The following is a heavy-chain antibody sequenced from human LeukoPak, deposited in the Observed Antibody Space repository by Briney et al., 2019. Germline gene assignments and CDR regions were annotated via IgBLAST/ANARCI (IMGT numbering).Heavy chain of an antibody. CDR2: IKQDGSKI. Sequence: GGSLRLSCAASGFTFSNYWMSWVRQAPVKGLGWVGNIKQDGSKIYYVGSVRGRFTISRDNAKNSLFLQMNSLRAEDTAVYYCARDDGGDFNDAFDIWGQGTMVAVSS. CDR1: GFTFSNYW. CDR3: ARDDGGDFNDAFDI. V-gene: IGHV3-7*01. J-gene: IGHJ3*02. D-gene: IGHD2-21*02.